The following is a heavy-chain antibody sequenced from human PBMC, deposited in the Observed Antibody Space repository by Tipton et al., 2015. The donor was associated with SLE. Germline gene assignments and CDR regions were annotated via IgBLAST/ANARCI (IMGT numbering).Heavy chain of an antibody. CDR1: GGSVSSGSYY. D-gene: IGHD3-16*01. J-gene: IGHJ4*02. Sequence: TLSLTCTVSGGSVSSGSYYWSWIRQPPGKGLEWIGYIYYIGSTNYNPSLKSRVTISVDTSKNQLSLKLSSVTAADTAVYYCARQKLRSPLFDYWGQGTLVTVSS. V-gene: IGHV4-61*01. CDR2: IYYIGST. CDR3: ARQKLRSPLFDY.